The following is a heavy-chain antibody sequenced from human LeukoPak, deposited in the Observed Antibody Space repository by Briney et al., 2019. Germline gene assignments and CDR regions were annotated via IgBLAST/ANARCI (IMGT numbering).Heavy chain of an antibody. CDR3: AAVSQIAVAGTGDY. CDR1: GFTFTSSA. D-gene: IGHD6-19*01. CDR2: IVVGSGNT. J-gene: IGHJ4*02. V-gene: IGHV1-58*01. Sequence: SVKVSCKASGFTFTSSAVQWVRQARGQRLEWIGWIVVGSGNTNYAQKFQERATITRDMSTSTAYMELSSLRSEDTAVYYCAAVSQIAVAGTGDYWGQGTLVTVSS.